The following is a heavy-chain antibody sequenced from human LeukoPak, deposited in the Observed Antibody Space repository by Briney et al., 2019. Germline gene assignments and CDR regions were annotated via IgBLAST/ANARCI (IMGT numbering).Heavy chain of an antibody. CDR3: ARGDDFSGDH. V-gene: IGHV3-7*04. Sequence: PGGSLRLSCAASGFTFSNFWMRWVRQAPGRGLEWVANIHPEGNEKYHVESVKGRFTISRDNTKNSLFLQMNGLRVEDTAVNYCARGDDFSGDHWGQGTLVTVSS. CDR1: GFTFSNFW. D-gene: IGHD3-10*01. CDR2: IHPEGNEK. J-gene: IGHJ4*02.